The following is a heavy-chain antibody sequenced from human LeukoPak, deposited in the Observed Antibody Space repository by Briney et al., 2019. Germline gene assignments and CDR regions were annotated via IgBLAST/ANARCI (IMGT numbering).Heavy chain of an antibody. CDR2: IYYSGST. J-gene: IGHJ4*02. Sequence: SETLSLTCTVSGGSISSSSYYWGWIRQPPGKGLEWIGSIYYSGSTYYNPSLKSRVTISVDTSKNQFSLKLSSVSAADTAVYCCTNAGRLDDYWGQGTLVTVSS. V-gene: IGHV4-39*07. CDR3: TNAGRLDDY. D-gene: IGHD6-13*01. CDR1: GGSISSSSYY.